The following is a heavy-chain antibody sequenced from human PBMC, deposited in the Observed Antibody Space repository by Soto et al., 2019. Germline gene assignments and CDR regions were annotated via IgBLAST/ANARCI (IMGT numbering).Heavy chain of an antibody. V-gene: IGHV3-23*01. CDR1: GFTFSSYW. D-gene: IGHD3-22*01. J-gene: IGHJ5*02. CDR3: AKDYYDSSGYYSPYNWFDP. CDR2: ISGSGGST. Sequence: SLRLSCAASGFTFSSYWMSWVRQAPGKGLEWVSAISGSGGSTYYADSVKGRFTISRDNSKNTLYLQMNSLRAEDTAVYYCAKDYYDSSGYYSPYNWFDPWGQGTLVTVSS.